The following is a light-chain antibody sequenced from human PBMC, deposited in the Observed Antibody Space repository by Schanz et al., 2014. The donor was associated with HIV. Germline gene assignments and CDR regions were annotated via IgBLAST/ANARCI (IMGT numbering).Light chain of an antibody. CDR2: KAS. J-gene: IGKJ5*01. CDR1: QSIGNS. Sequence: IQMTQSPSTLSASVGDRVTITCRASQSIGNSLAWYQQKPGRAPKLLIYKASTLEPGVPSTFSGSGSATEFTLTITGLQREDFALYFCQQSFTTPSITFGQGTRLEIK. V-gene: IGKV1-5*03. CDR3: QQSFTTPSIT.